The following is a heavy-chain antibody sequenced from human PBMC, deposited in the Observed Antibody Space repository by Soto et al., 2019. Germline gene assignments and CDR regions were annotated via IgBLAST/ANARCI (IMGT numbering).Heavy chain of an antibody. J-gene: IGHJ3*01. Sequence: GGSLRLSCAASGFTFSNYWMTWVRQAPGKGLEWVANIQGDGSQNYYVDSVKGRFTISRDNAKNSLYLQMNSLRAEDTAVYFCVRGLNAHYGSSWYDAFDFWGQGTMVTVSS. V-gene: IGHV3-7*01. D-gene: IGHD6-13*01. CDR3: VRGLNAHYGSSWYDAFDF. CDR2: IQGDGSQN. CDR1: GFTFSNYW.